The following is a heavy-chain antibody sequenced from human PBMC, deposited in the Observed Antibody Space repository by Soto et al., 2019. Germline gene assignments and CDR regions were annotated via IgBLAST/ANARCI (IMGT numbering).Heavy chain of an antibody. Sequence: ASVKVSCKASGYSFTSYAIYWVRQAPGQRLEWMGWINAGNGNTKYSQKLQGRVTTTGDTSASTAHMELSSLRSEDTAVYFCARGVENIVVVLEVFGYYGMDVWGQGTTVTVSS. CDR3: ARGVENIVVVLEVFGYYGMDV. CDR1: GYSFTSYA. CDR2: INAGNGNT. D-gene: IGHD2-2*01. V-gene: IGHV1-3*01. J-gene: IGHJ6*02.